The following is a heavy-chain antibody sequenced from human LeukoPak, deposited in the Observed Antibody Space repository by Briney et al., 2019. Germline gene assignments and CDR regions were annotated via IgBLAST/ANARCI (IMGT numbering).Heavy chain of an antibody. CDR3: ARSYGSFGMDV. J-gene: IGHJ6*02. V-gene: IGHV4-31*03. D-gene: IGHD3-16*01. CDR1: GGSISSGGYS. Sequence: SETLSLTCTVSGGSISSGGYSWSWIRQHPGKGLEWIGYIYYSGSTYYNPSLKSRVTISVDTSKNQFPLKLSSVTAADTAVYYCARSYGSFGMDVWGQGTTVTVSS. CDR2: IYYSGST.